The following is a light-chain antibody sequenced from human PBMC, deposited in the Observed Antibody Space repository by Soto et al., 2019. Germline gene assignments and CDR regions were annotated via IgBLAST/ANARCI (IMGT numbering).Light chain of an antibody. V-gene: IGKV3-15*01. Sequence: EIVMTQSPATLSVSPGERATLSCRASQSVSSNLAWYQQKPGQAPRLLIYGASTRATGIPARFSGSGSGTEFTLTISSLQSEDFADYYCQQYNNWPGTFGRGTKVDIK. CDR1: QSVSSN. CDR3: QQYNNWPGT. CDR2: GAS. J-gene: IGKJ3*01.